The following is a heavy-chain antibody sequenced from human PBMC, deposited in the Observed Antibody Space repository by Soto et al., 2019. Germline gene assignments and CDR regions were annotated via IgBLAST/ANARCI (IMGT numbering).Heavy chain of an antibody. V-gene: IGHV6-1*01. CDR3: ARDRPDYDSSGTSLDY. Sequence: SQTLSLTCAISGDSVSSSSAAWNWIRQSPSRGLEWLGRTYYRSKWYNDYAVSVKSRITINPDTSKNQFSLQLNSVTPEDTAVYYCARDRPDYDSSGTSLDYWGQGTLVTVSS. D-gene: IGHD3-22*01. CDR1: GDSVSSSSAA. J-gene: IGHJ4*02. CDR2: TYYRSKWYN.